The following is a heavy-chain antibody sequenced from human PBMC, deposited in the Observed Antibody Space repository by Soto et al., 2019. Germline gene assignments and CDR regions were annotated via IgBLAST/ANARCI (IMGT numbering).Heavy chain of an antibody. D-gene: IGHD3-10*01. J-gene: IGHJ4*02. Sequence: SETLSLTCIVSGGSMSEYFWSWFRQSPGKRLECIGYIDYLGSTVYTSSLKSRVSISVDTSKWHCSLRLISLTAAGTTVYYCARHGYDGSGSPYPAYWRPLTQVTVSS. CDR1: GGSMSEYF. CDR2: IDYLGST. CDR3: ARHGYDGSGSPYPAY. V-gene: IGHV4-59*01.